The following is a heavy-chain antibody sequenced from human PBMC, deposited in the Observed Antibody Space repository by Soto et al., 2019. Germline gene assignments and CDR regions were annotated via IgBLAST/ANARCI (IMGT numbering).Heavy chain of an antibody. CDR1: GFTFITYG. V-gene: IGHV3-30*03. CDR2: ISYDGDNS. Sequence: QVQVVESGGGVVQPGRSLRLSCAASGFTFITYGMHWVRQAPGKGLEWVAIISYDGDNSYYADSVKGRFTISRDNSKNPLYLQMNSLTPEDTGVYFCARDSNGYANYPYVRYFGMDVWGPGSTVTVSS. J-gene: IGHJ6*02. D-gene: IGHD5-12*01. CDR3: ARDSNGYANYPYVRYFGMDV.